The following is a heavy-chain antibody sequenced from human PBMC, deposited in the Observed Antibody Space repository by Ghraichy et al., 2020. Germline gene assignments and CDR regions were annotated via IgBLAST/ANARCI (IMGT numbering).Heavy chain of an antibody. D-gene: IGHD5-18*01. Sequence: SETLSLTCTVSGGSVSSGSYYWSWIRQPPGKGLEWIGYIYYSGSTNYNPSLKSRVTISVDTSKNQFSLKLSSVTAADTAVYYCARTSYGYIVDYYYGMDVWGQGTTVTVSS. CDR2: IYYSGST. CDR3: ARTSYGYIVDYYYGMDV. J-gene: IGHJ6*02. CDR1: GGSVSSGSYY. V-gene: IGHV4-61*01.